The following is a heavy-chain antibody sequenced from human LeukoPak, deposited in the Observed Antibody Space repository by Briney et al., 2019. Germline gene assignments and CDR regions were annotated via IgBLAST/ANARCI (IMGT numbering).Heavy chain of an antibody. CDR3: ARLYSRSWYGLSGAFDI. Sequence: PSETLSLTCAVYGGSFSGYYWSWIRQPPGKGLEWIGEINHSGSTNYNPSLKSRVTISVDTSKNQFSLKVSSVTAADTAMYYCARLYSRSWYGLSGAFDIWGQGTMVTVSS. CDR1: GGSFSGYY. V-gene: IGHV4-34*01. CDR2: INHSGST. D-gene: IGHD6-13*01. J-gene: IGHJ3*02.